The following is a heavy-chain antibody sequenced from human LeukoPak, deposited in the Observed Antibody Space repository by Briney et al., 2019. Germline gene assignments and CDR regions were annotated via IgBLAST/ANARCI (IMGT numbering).Heavy chain of an antibody. V-gene: IGHV3-23*01. D-gene: IGHD1-26*01. CDR2: ISGSAATI. CDR3: AKDLLELGYYYYYMDV. CDR1: GFTFSNYG. J-gene: IGHJ6*03. Sequence: GGSLRLSCAASGFTFSNYGMTWVRQAPGKGLEWVSSISGSAATISYADSVKGRFTISRDNSKNTLYLQMNSLRAEDTAVYYCAKDLLELGYYYYYMDVWGKGTTVTISS.